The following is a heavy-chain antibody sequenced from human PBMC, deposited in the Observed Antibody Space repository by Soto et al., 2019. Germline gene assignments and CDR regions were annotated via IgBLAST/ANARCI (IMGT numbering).Heavy chain of an antibody. D-gene: IGHD3-16*01. Sequence: GVSLRLSCAVSGFTFSDYAMSWVRQAPGKALEWVSSLSGSGSSTYYADSVSGRFTISRDNLKNTVYLQMSSLRVEDTAIYYCAKGGGSRSYYYAMHVWGQGTTDTVSS. CDR3: AKGGGSRSYYYAMHV. CDR1: GFTFSDYA. CDR2: LSGSGSST. J-gene: IGHJ6*02. V-gene: IGHV3-23*01.